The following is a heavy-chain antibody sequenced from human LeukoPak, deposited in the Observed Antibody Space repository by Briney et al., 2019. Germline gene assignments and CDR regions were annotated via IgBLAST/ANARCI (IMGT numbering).Heavy chain of an antibody. Sequence: PSETLSLTCTVSGGSISSSNSYWGWIRQPPGKGLEWIGTVYYSGSTYYNPSLKSRVTISVDTSKNQFSLKLSSVTAADTAVYYCASQLGDDFWSGYWVYWGQGTLVTVSS. CDR1: GGSISSSNSY. J-gene: IGHJ4*02. V-gene: IGHV4-39*01. CDR2: VYYSGST. D-gene: IGHD3-3*01. CDR3: ASQLGDDFWSGYWVY.